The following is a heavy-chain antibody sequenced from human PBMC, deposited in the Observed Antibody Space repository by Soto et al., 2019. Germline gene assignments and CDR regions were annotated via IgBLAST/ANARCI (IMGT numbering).Heavy chain of an antibody. D-gene: IGHD6-13*01. CDR2: TYYRSRWYN. CDR1: GDSVSGNSAA. CDR3: ARFRSRYSSSWDYYYGFDV. J-gene: IGHJ6*02. V-gene: IGHV6-1*01. Sequence: PSQTLSLTCAISGDSVSGNSAAWNWIRQSPSRGLEWLGRTYYRSRWYNDYAVSVKSRITVNPDTSKNQFSLQLNSVTPEDTAVYYCARFRSRYSSSWDYYYGFDVWGQGTTVTVSS.